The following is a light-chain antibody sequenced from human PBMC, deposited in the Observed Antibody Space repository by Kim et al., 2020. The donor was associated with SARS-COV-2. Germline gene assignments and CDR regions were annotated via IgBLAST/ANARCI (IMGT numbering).Light chain of an antibody. CDR3: NSRDSSGNHWV. J-gene: IGLJ3*02. CDR1: SLRKYY. CDR2: GKN. V-gene: IGLV3-19*01. Sequence: ALGQTVRITCQGDSLRKYYASWYQQKPGQAPLLVIYGKNNRPSGIPDRFSGSSSGNTASLTITGAQAEDEADYYRNSRDSSGNHWVFGGGTQLTVL.